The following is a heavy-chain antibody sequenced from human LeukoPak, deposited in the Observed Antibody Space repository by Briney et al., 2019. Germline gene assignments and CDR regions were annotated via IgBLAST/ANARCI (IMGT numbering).Heavy chain of an antibody. D-gene: IGHD4-23*01. Sequence: GGSLRLSCAASGFTFSSYAMSWVRRAPGKGLEWVSTISNSGGSTYYADSVKGRFTISRDNSKNTLYLQMNSLGAEDTALYYCAKEGYGGRTFDYWGQGTLVTVSS. V-gene: IGHV3-23*01. CDR1: GFTFSSYA. CDR3: AKEGYGGRTFDY. J-gene: IGHJ4*02. CDR2: ISNSGGST.